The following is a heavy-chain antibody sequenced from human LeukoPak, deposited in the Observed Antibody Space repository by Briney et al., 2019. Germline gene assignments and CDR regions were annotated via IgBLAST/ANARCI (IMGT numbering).Heavy chain of an antibody. V-gene: IGHV3-23*01. J-gene: IGHJ4*02. Sequence: GGSLRLSCSASGFTFSTYWMTWVRQAPGRGLEWVSSVDGGGGGTYYADSVKGRFTISRDNSKDTLYLQMNGLRAEDTAVYFCAKQSAGSAAWYSLHYDFWGQGTLVTVSS. CDR2: VDGGGGGT. CDR1: GFTFSTYW. D-gene: IGHD6-13*01. CDR3: AKQSAGSAAWYSLHYDF.